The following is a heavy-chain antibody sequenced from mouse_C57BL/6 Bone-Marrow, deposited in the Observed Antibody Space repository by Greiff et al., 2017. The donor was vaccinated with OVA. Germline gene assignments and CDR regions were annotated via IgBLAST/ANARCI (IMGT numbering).Heavy chain of an antibody. Sequence: VQLQQSGPELVKPGASVKISCKASGYTFTDYYMNWVKQSHGKSLEWIGDINPNNGGTSYNQKFKGKATLTVDKSSSTAYMELRSLTSEDTAVYYCARGKYRDYGGQGTTLTVSS. V-gene: IGHV1-26*01. CDR2: INPNNGGT. J-gene: IGHJ2*01. D-gene: IGHD1-3*01. CDR1: GYTFTDYY. CDR3: ARGKYRDY.